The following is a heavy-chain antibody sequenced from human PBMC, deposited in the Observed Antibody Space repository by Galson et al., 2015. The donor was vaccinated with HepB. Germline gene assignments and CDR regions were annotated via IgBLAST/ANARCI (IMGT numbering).Heavy chain of an antibody. D-gene: IGHD2-21*01. CDR3: AKHIVVVIAPGARFDP. V-gene: IGHV3-23*01. CDR1: GLTFNSYA. CDR2: ISGHAGST. Sequence: SLKVSCKASGLTFNSYAMSWVRQAPGKGLEWVSAISGHAGSTYYADSVKGLFTISRDNFKNMLYLQLNSLRAEDTAVYYCAKHIVVVIAPGARFDPWGQGTLVTVSS. J-gene: IGHJ5*02.